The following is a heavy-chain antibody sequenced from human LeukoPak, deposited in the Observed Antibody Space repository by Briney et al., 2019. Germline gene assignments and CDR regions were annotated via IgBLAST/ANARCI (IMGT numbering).Heavy chain of an antibody. V-gene: IGHV3-21*01. CDR1: GFTFSSYS. CDR3: ASRSSSSWYGGGFDY. J-gene: IGHJ4*02. D-gene: IGHD6-13*01. CDR2: ISSSSSYI. Sequence: GGSLRLSCAASGFTFSSYSMNWVRQAPGKGLEWVSSISSSSSYIYYADSVKGRFTISRDNAKNSLYLQMNSLRAEDTAVYYCASRSSSSWYGGGFDYWGRGTLVTVSS.